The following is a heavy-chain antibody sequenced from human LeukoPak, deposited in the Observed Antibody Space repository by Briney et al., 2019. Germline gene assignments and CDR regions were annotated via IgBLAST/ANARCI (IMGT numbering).Heavy chain of an antibody. V-gene: IGHV3-21*01. Sequence: PGGSLRLSCAVSGFTFSSYSMNWVRQAPGKGLEWVSSISSSSSYIYYADSVKGRFTISRDNAKNSLYLQMNSLRAEDTAVYYCARDRYSYGYEVGYWGQGTLVTVSS. D-gene: IGHD5-18*01. CDR2: ISSSSSYI. J-gene: IGHJ4*02. CDR1: GFTFSSYS. CDR3: ARDRYSYGYEVGY.